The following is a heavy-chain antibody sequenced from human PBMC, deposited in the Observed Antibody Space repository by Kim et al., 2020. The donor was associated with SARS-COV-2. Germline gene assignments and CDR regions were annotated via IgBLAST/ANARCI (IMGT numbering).Heavy chain of an antibody. Sequence: SETLSLTCTVSGGSISSYYWSWIRQPPGKGLEWIGYIYYSGSTNYNPSLKSRVTISVDTSKNQFSLKLSSVTAADTAVYYCARHPGATVAPYYYYGMDVWGRGTTVTVSS. J-gene: IGHJ6*02. CDR2: IYYSGST. CDR3: ARHPGATVAPYYYYGMDV. CDR1: GGSISSYY. D-gene: IGHD4-17*01. V-gene: IGHV4-59*08.